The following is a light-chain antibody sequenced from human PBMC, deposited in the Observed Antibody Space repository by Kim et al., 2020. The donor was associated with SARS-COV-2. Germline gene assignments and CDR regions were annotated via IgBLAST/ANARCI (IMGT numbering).Light chain of an antibody. V-gene: IGLV3-21*04. CDR2: YDS. J-gene: IGLJ3*02. CDR1: NIGSKS. CDR3: QVWVSSSDHRV. Sequence: SYELTQPPSVSVAPGKTARITCGGNNIGSKSVHWYRQKPGQAPVLVIYYDSDRPSGIPERFSGSNSGNTATLTISRVEAGDEADYYCQVWVSSSDHRVFG.